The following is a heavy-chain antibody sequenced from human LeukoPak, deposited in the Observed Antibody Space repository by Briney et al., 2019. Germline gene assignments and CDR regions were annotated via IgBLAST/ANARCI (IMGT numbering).Heavy chain of an antibody. Sequence: SETLSLTCTVSGGSISSGGYHWSWIRQHPGKGLEWIGYVYYSGTTSYNPSLKSRVTISVDTSKKKFSLKVSSVTAADTAVYYCARAHSSGWPHMFDPWGQGTLVTVPS. CDR2: VYYSGTT. CDR1: GGSISSGGYH. J-gene: IGHJ5*02. CDR3: ARAHSSGWPHMFDP. D-gene: IGHD6-19*01. V-gene: IGHV4-31*03.